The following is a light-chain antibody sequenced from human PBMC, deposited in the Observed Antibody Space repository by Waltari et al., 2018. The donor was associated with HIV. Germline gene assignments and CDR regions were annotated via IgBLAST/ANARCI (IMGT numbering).Light chain of an antibody. CDR2: EGS. CDR3: CSYTGSSTRRPYV. Sequence: QSALTQPASVSGSPGQSITLSCTGPSSDVGSYNLVSWYQQHPGKAPKVMIYEGSKRPSGVSNRFSGSKSGNTASLTISGLQAEDEADYYCCSYTGSSTRRPYVFGTGTKVTVL. J-gene: IGLJ1*01. CDR1: SSDVGSYNL. V-gene: IGLV2-23*01.